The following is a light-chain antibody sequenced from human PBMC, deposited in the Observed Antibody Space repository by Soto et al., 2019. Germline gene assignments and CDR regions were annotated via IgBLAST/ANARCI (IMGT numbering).Light chain of an antibody. CDR2: GAS. V-gene: IGKV1-39*01. J-gene: IGKJ3*01. Sequence: DSPLTQSPSSLCASVGDRVTITCRASQTISNYLNWYQMKPGKAPKLLIYGASSLQNGVPPRFSGSGSGTDFALTIRNLEPEDFASYFCQQSYTSPTFGPGTKVDL. CDR3: QQSYTSPT. CDR1: QTISNY.